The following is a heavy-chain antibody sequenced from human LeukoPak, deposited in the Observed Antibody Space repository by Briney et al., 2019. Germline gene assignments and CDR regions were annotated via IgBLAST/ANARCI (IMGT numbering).Heavy chain of an antibody. J-gene: IGHJ3*02. D-gene: IGHD1-26*01. Sequence: KPSETLSLTCTVSGASISDYYWSWIRQPPGKGLEWIGYMYYSGSTNYNPSLKSRVTIPVDTSKNQFSLKLSSVTAADTAVYYCARGGSIAGATPHDTFDIWGQGTMVTVSS. CDR3: ARGGSIAGATPHDTFDI. CDR1: GASISDYY. CDR2: MYYSGST. V-gene: IGHV4-59*01.